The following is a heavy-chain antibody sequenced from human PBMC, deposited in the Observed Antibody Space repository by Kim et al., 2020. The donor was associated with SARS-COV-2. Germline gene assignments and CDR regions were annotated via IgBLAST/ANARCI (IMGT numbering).Heavy chain of an antibody. CDR2: IYYSGST. J-gene: IGHJ4*02. D-gene: IGHD3-22*01. Sequence: SETLSLTCTVSGGSISSGGYYWSWIRQHPGKGLEWIGYIYYSGSTYYNPSLKSRVTISVDTSKNQFSLKLSSVTAADTAVYYCARGLYDSSGYYYRFDYWGQGTLVTVSS. V-gene: IGHV4-31*03. CDR1: GGSISSGGYY. CDR3: ARGLYDSSGYYYRFDY.